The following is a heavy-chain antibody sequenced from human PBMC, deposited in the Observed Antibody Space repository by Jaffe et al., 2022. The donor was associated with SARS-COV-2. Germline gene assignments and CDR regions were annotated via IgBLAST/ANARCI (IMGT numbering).Heavy chain of an antibody. CDR1: GFTFSSYG. V-gene: IGHV3-30*18. Sequence: QVQLVESGGGVVQPGRSLRLSCAASGFTFSSYGMHWVRQAPGKGLEWVAVISYDGSNKYYADSVKGRFTISRDNSKNTLYLQMNSLRAEDTAVYYCAKGIPAADLQFDYWGQGTLVTVSS. D-gene: IGHD6-13*01. J-gene: IGHJ4*02. CDR3: AKGIPAADLQFDY. CDR2: ISYDGSNK.